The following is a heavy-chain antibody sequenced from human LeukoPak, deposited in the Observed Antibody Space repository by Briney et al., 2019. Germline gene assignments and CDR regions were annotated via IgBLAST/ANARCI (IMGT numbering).Heavy chain of an antibody. CDR3: AREIPGRIAADC. Sequence: GGSLRLSCAASGFTFSNYGMSWVRQAPGKGLEWISYIGGRGDGISYADSVKGRFIVSRDNAKNSLFLQMNRLRGEDTAIYFCAREIPGRIAADCWGQGTLVTVSS. CDR2: IGGRGDGI. D-gene: IGHD2-15*01. J-gene: IGHJ4*02. CDR1: GFTFSNYG. V-gene: IGHV3-48*01.